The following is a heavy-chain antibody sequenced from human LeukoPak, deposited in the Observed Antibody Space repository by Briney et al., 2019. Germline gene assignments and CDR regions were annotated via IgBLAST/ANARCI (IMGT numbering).Heavy chain of an antibody. CDR1: GFTFSSYG. CDR3: AKDEDDSSGYYPDC. V-gene: IGHV3-30*02. CDR2: IRYDGSNK. Sequence: GGSLRLSCAASGFTFSSYGMHWVRQAPGKGLEWVAFIRYDGSNKYYADSVKGRFTISRDNSKNTLYLQMNSLRAEDTAVYYCAKDEDDSSGYYPDCWGQGTLVTVSS. J-gene: IGHJ4*02. D-gene: IGHD3-22*01.